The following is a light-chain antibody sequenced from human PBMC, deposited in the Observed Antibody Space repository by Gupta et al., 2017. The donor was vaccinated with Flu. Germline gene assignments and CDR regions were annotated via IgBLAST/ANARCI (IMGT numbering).Light chain of an antibody. CDR1: SRFGGQNL. J-gene: IGLJ2*01. CDR2: AVT. CDR3: SSSTGSTSSVL. V-gene: IGLV2-23*02. Sequence: SRFGGQNLVSWYQQLPGKAPKLIIFAVTKRPSGVSDRFSGSRSGNTASLTISGLQTEDEADYYCSSSTGSTSSVLFGGGTRLTVL.